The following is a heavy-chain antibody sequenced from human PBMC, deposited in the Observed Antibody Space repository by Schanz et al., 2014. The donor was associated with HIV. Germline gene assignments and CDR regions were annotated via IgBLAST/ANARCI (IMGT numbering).Heavy chain of an antibody. V-gene: IGHV1-18*01. J-gene: IGHJ4*02. CDR3: ARDRSAAVTASDY. CDR1: GYSFSAYY. D-gene: IGHD6-13*01. CDR2: INTSTGNV. Sequence: QVQLLQSGPEVRKPGASVKVSCKASGYSFSAYYMHWVRQAPGQGPEWMGWINTSTGNVDYSQNFQARVTLTTDTSTRTVYMELRSLRSDDTAVYYCARDRSAAVTASDYWGQGTLVTVSS.